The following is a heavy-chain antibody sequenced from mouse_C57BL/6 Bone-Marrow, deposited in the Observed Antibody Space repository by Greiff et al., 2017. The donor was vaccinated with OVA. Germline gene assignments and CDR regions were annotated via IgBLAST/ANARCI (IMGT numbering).Heavy chain of an antibody. CDR1: EYEFPSHD. J-gene: IGHJ4*01. D-gene: IGHD2-12*01. Sequence: EVTLVESGGGLVQPGESLKLSCESNEYEFPSHDMSWVRKTPEKRLELVAAIDSDGGSTYYPDTMERRFIISRDNTKKTLYLQMSSLRSEDTALYYCAMFYDDYAMDYWGQGTSVTVSS. V-gene: IGHV5-2*01. CDR3: AMFYDDYAMDY. CDR2: IDSDGGST.